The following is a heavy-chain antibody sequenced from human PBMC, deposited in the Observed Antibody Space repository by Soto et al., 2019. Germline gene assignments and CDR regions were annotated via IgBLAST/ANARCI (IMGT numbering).Heavy chain of an antibody. D-gene: IGHD3-22*01. CDR3: ARSTYYYASSGAAFDY. CDR2: ISYDGSNK. Sequence: QVQLVESGGGVVQPGRSLRLSCAASGFTFSSYAMHWVRQAPGKGLEWVAVISYDGSNKYYADSVKGRFTISRDNSKNTLYLQMNSLRAEDTAVYYCARSTYYYASSGAAFDYWGQGTLVTVSS. V-gene: IGHV3-30-3*01. CDR1: GFTFSSYA. J-gene: IGHJ4*02.